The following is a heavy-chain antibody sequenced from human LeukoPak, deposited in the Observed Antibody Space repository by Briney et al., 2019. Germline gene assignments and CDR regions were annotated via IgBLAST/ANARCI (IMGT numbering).Heavy chain of an antibody. CDR1: GFSFSSYA. V-gene: IGHV3-23*01. CDR2: MSSSDDGR. D-gene: IGHD1-7*01. CDR3: ARDNKLHRDYFDY. Sequence: GGSLRLSCATSGFSFSSYAMSWVRQAPGKGLEWVSAMSSSDDGRYYAASVRGRFTISRDTSRSTLYLQMNSLRAEDTAVYYCARDNKLHRDYFDYWGQGTLVTVSS. J-gene: IGHJ4*02.